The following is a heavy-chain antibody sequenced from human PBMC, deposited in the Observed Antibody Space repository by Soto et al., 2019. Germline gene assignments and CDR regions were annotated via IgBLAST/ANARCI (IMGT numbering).Heavy chain of an antibody. V-gene: IGHV4-34*01. CDR2: INHSGST. CDR3: ARGDYGGNSGFDY. J-gene: IGHJ4*02. D-gene: IGHD4-17*01. Sequence: SETLSLTCAVYGGSFSGYYWSWIRQPPGKGLEWIGEINHSGSTNYNPSLKSRVTISVDTSKNQFSLKLSSVTAADTAVYYCARGDYGGNSGFDYWGQGTLVTVSS. CDR1: GGSFSGYY.